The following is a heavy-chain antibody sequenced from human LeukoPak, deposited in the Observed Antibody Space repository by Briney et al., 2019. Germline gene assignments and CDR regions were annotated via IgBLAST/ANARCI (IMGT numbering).Heavy chain of an antibody. CDR1: GYPFINYE. D-gene: IGHD4-17*01. Sequence: ASVKVSCKASGYPFINYEINWVRQATGQGLEWMGWMNPNSGSTGSAQKFQGRVTMTRNTSISTAYLELSSLRSDDTAVYYCAINTVTTSHDYWGQGTLVTVSS. CDR2: MNPNSGST. CDR3: AINTVTTSHDY. V-gene: IGHV1-8*01. J-gene: IGHJ4*02.